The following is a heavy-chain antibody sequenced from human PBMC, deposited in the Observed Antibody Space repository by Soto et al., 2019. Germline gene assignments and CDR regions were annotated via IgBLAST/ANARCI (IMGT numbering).Heavy chain of an antibody. Sequence: PGGSLRLSCAAFGFTFSSYEMNWVRQAPGKGLEWVSYISSSGSIIYYADSVKGRFTISRDNAKNSLYLQMNSLRAEDTAVYYCARGVLYYYDSSGYPHWFDPWGQGTLVTVSS. CDR2: ISSSGSII. V-gene: IGHV3-48*03. CDR3: ARGVLYYYDSSGYPHWFDP. D-gene: IGHD3-22*01. J-gene: IGHJ5*02. CDR1: GFTFSSYE.